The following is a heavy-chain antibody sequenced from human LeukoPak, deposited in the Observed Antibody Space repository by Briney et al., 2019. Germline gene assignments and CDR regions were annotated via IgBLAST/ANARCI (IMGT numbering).Heavy chain of an antibody. CDR3: ARAPGDYGDYEGTDY. D-gene: IGHD4-17*01. CDR1: GGSFSGYY. CDR2: INHSGST. J-gene: IGHJ4*02. Sequence: SETLSLTCAVYGGSFSGYYWSWIRQPPGKGLEWIGEINHSGSTNYNPSLKSRVTISVDTSKNQFSLKLSSVTAADTAVYYCARAPGDYGDYEGTDYWGQGTLVTVSS. V-gene: IGHV4-34*01.